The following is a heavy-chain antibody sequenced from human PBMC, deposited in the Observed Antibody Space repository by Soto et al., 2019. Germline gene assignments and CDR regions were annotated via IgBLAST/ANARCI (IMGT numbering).Heavy chain of an antibody. D-gene: IGHD7-27*01. CDR2: IIPVIDTA. CDR3: ARGSGADAFDI. J-gene: IGHJ3*02. CDR1: GGTFN. Sequence: QVQLVQSGAEVKKPGSSVKVSCKVSGGTFNIRWVQQAPGQGLEWMGGIIPVIDTANYARKFQGRVVISADRATNIVYMEMMSLTLEDTGVYYCARGSGADAFDIWGQGKTVTVSS. V-gene: IGHV1-69*06.